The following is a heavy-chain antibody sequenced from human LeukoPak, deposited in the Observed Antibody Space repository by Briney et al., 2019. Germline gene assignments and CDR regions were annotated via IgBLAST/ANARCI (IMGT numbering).Heavy chain of an antibody. V-gene: IGHV4-4*07. CDR3: ARWAGSGSYYKGSYFDY. Sequence: SETLSLTCTVSGGSISSYYWSWIRQPAGKGLEWIGRIYTSGSTNYNPSLKSRVTMSVDTSKNQFSLKLSSVTAADTAAYYCARWAGSGSYYKGSYFDYWGQGTLVTVSS. CDR2: IYTSGST. J-gene: IGHJ4*02. D-gene: IGHD3-10*01. CDR1: GGSISSYY.